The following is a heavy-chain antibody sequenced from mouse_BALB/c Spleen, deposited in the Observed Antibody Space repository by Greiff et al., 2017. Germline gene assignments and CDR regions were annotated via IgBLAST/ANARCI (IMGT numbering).Heavy chain of an antibody. Sequence: VHLVESGPGLVAPSQSLSITCTVSGFSLSRYSVHRGRQPPGKGLVWLGMIWGGGSTDYNSALKSRLSISKDNSKSHVFLKMNSLQTDDTAMYYCARKSTGNYYYAMDDWGQGTSVTVSS. CDR3: ARKSTGNYYYAMDD. D-gene: IGHD4-1*02. CDR2: IWGGGST. CDR1: GFSLSRYS. J-gene: IGHJ4*01. V-gene: IGHV2-6-4*01.